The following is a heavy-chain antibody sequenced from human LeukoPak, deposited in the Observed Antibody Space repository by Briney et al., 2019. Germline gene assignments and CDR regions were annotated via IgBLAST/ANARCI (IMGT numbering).Heavy chain of an antibody. CDR3: AKGGKYDILTSYRRSRLLGDF. CDR1: GFIFSNNA. J-gene: IGHJ4*02. D-gene: IGHD3-9*01. Sequence: GGSLRLSCAASGFIFSNNAMSWVRQAPGKGLEWVSGIRDSGDDTFYADSVKGRFIISRDNSKNTLFLQMNSLRPEDTAVYYCAKGGKYDILTSYRRSRLLGDFWGQGTLVTVSS. V-gene: IGHV3-23*01. CDR2: IRDSGDDT.